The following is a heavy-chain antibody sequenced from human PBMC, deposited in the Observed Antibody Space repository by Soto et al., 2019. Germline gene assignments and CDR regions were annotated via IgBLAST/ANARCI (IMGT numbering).Heavy chain of an antibody. CDR2: ISSSSSTI. CDR1: GFTFSSYS. Sequence: GGSLRLSCAASGFTFSSYSMNWVRQAPGKGLEWVSYISSSSSTIYYADSVKGRFTISRDNAKNSLYLQMNSLRAEDTAVYYCARENDIVVVPAGYYFDYWGQGTLVTVSS. D-gene: IGHD2-2*01. V-gene: IGHV3-48*01. J-gene: IGHJ4*02. CDR3: ARENDIVVVPAGYYFDY.